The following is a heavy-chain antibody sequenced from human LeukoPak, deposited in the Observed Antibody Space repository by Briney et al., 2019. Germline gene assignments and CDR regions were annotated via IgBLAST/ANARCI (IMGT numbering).Heavy chain of an antibody. V-gene: IGHV4-59*01. CDR3: AREGSGYDGHDY. J-gene: IGHJ4*02. Sequence: KPSETLSLTCTVSGGSISSYYWSWIRQPPGKGLEWIGYIYYSGSTNYNPSLKSRVTISVDTSKNQFSLKLSSVTAADTAVYYCAREGSGYDGHDYWGQGTLVTVSS. CDR2: IYYSGST. CDR1: GGSISSYY. D-gene: IGHD5-12*01.